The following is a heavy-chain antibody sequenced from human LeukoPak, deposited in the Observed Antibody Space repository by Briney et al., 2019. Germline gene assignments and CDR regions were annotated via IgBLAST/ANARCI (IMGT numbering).Heavy chain of an antibody. V-gene: IGHV4-34*01. CDR3: ARLNVISSSPLHHFDH. J-gene: IGHJ4*02. D-gene: IGHD6-13*01. Sequence: SETLSLTCAVYGGSFSGYFWSWIRQPPGKGLEWIGEINHSGSTNYNPSLKSRVTISVDTSKNQFSLKLSPVTAADTAVYYCARLNVISSSPLHHFDHWGQGTLVTVSS. CDR1: GGSFSGYF. CDR2: INHSGST.